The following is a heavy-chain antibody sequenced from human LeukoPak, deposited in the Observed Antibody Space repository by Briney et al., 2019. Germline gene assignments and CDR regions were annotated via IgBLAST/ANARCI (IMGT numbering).Heavy chain of an antibody. CDR3: ARAEGLSSQFSYFFDY. Sequence: PSETLSLTCTVSGGSISSGGYHWSWIRQHPGKGPEWIGYIYHSGRAYYNPSLKSRVSISVDTSKNQFSLNLSSVTAADTAVYYCARAEGLSSQFSYFFDYWGQGALVTVSS. CDR1: GGSISSGGYH. J-gene: IGHJ4*02. D-gene: IGHD6-19*01. CDR2: IYHSGRA. V-gene: IGHV4-31*03.